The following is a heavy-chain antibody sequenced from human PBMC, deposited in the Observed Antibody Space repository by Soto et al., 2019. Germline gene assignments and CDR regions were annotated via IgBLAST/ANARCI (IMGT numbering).Heavy chain of an antibody. Sequence: GESLKISCKGSGYSFTSYWIGWVRQMPGKGLEWMGIIYPGDSDTRYSPSFQGQVTISADKSISTAYLQWSSLKASDTVMFYCARHGYYDSSGYYFPLYWGQGTLVTVSS. CDR1: GYSFTSYW. CDR3: ARHGYYDSSGYYFPLY. CDR2: IYPGDSDT. D-gene: IGHD3-22*01. V-gene: IGHV5-51*01. J-gene: IGHJ4*02.